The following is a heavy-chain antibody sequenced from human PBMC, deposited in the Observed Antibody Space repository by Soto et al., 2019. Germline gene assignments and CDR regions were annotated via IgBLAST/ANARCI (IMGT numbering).Heavy chain of an antibody. CDR3: TRGEEYDRSGYTFDY. J-gene: IGHJ4*02. D-gene: IGHD3-22*01. CDR2: IRSKANSYAT. CDR1: GFTFSGSA. Sequence: EVQLVESGGGLVQPGGSLKLSCAASGFTFSGSAMHWVRQASGKGLEWVGRIRSKANSYATAYAASVKGRCTISRDDAKNTAYLQMNSLKTEDTAVYYCTRGEEYDRSGYTFDYWGQGTLVTVSS. V-gene: IGHV3-73*01.